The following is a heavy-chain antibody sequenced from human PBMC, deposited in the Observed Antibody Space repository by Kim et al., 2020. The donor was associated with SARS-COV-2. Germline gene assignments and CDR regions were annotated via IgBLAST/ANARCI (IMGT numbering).Heavy chain of an antibody. Sequence: SVKVSCKASGGTFSSYAINWVRQAPGQGLEWMGGIIPIFGTANYAQKFQGRVTITADESTSTAYMELSSLSSEDTAVYYCARVEQLGGAFDIWGQGTMV. CDR1: GGTFSSYA. D-gene: IGHD6-13*01. CDR2: IIPIFGTA. V-gene: IGHV1-69*13. CDR3: ARVEQLGGAFDI. J-gene: IGHJ3*02.